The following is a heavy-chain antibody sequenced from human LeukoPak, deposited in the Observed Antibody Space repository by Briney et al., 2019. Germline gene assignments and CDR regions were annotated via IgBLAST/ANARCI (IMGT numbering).Heavy chain of an antibody. CDR1: GYSISSGYY. CDR2: IYHSGST. D-gene: IGHD2-15*01. J-gene: IGHJ5*02. Sequence: KPSETLSLTCAVSGYSISSGYYWGWVRQPPGKGLEWIGSIYHSGSTYYNPSLKNRVTISVDTSKNQFSLKLSSVTAAHTAVYYCAQGLLINRFDPWGQGTLVPVSS. CDR3: AQGLLINRFDP. V-gene: IGHV4-38-2*01.